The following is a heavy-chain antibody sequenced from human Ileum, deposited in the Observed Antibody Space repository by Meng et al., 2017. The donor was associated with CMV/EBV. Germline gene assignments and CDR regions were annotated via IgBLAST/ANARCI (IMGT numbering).Heavy chain of an antibody. CDR1: GDSISSSSSY. J-gene: IGHJ4*02. D-gene: IGHD2/OR15-2a*01. CDR3: ARDEYTSSGFDY. V-gene: IGHV4-39*07. Sequence: GSLRLSCTVSGDSISSSSSYWGWIRQPPGKGLEWIGSIYYTGSPYYSSSLKSRVSISIDTSRNQFSLKVTSVTAADTAAYYCARDEYTSSGFDYWGQGTLVTVSS. CDR2: IYYTGSP.